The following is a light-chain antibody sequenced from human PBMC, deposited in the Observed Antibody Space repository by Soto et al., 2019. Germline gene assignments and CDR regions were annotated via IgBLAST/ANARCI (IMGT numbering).Light chain of an antibody. CDR2: DAS. J-gene: IGKJ5*01. CDR1: QSVSSY. Sequence: ESVLTQSPATLSLSPGERATLSCRTSQSVSSYFAWYQQQPGRAPRLLIYDASNRATGIPARFIGSGSGTDFTLTISSLEPEDFAVYYCQQRSNWPITFGQGTRLEIK. V-gene: IGKV3-11*01. CDR3: QQRSNWPIT.